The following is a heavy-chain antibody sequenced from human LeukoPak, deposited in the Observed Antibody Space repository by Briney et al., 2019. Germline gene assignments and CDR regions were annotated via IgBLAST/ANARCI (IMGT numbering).Heavy chain of an antibody. CDR3: ARYTNGYYFV. D-gene: IGHD3-3*01. CDR1: GDSISNYY. J-gene: IGHJ4*02. Sequence: SETLSLTCTVSGDSISNYYWSWIRQTAGKGLEWIGRIYASGSTHYNPSLKSRVTMSVDTSKNQFSLILSSVTAADTAVYYCARYTNGYYFVWGQGTLVTVPS. CDR2: IYASGST. V-gene: IGHV4-4*07.